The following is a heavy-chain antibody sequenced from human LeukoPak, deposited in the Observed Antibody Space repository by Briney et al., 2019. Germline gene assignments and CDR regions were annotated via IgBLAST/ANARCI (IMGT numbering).Heavy chain of an antibody. CDR2: ISAYNGNT. CDR1: HYTFTSTSYD. Sequence: ASVKVSCKASHYTFTSTSYDISWVRQAPGQGLEWMGWISAYNGNTNYAQKLQGRVTMTTDTSTSTAYMELRSLRSDDTAVYYCARDSPGIAVAGDYWGQGTLVTVSS. D-gene: IGHD6-19*01. V-gene: IGHV1-18*01. CDR3: ARDSPGIAVAGDY. J-gene: IGHJ4*02.